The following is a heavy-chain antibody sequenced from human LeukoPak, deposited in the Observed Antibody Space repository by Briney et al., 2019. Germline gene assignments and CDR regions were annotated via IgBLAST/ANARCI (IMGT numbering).Heavy chain of an antibody. CDR2: IKHSGST. D-gene: IGHD3-22*01. V-gene: IGHV4-34*01. CDR3: ARGRGGYSVDCFDY. Sequence: SETLSLTCAVYGGSFSGYYWSWIRQPPGKGLEWIGEIKHSGSTNYNPSLKSRVTISVDTSKNQFSLKLSSVTAADTAVYYCARGRGGYSVDCFDYWGQGTLVTVSS. J-gene: IGHJ4*02. CDR1: GGSFSGYY.